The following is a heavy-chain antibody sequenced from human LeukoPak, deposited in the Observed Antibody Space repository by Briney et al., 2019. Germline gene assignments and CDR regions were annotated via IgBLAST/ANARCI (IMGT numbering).Heavy chain of an antibody. Sequence: GGSLRLSCAASAFTFSSYAMSWVRQAPGKGLEWVSAISGSGGSTNYADSVKGRFTISRDNSKNTLYLQMNSLRAEDTAVYYCAKHEGYGGNPAEYFQHWGQGTLVTVSS. V-gene: IGHV3-23*01. D-gene: IGHD4-23*01. J-gene: IGHJ1*01. CDR1: AFTFSSYA. CDR3: AKHEGYGGNPAEYFQH. CDR2: ISGSGGST.